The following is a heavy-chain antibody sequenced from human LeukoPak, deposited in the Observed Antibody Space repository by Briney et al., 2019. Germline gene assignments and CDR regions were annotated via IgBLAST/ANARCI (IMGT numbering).Heavy chain of an antibody. CDR1: GGSFSGYY. Sequence: SETLSLTCAVYGGSFSGYYWSWIRQPPGKGLEWIGEINHSGSTNYNPSLKSLVTISVDTSKNQFSLKLSSVTAADTAVYYCARGAERGYSGYAPKYYYGMDVWGQGTTVTVSS. CDR3: ARGAERGYSGYAPKYYYGMDV. V-gene: IGHV4-34*01. CDR2: INHSGST. D-gene: IGHD5-12*01. J-gene: IGHJ6*02.